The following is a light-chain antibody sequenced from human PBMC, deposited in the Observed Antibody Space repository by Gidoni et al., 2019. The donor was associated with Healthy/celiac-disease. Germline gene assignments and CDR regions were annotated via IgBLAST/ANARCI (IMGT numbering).Light chain of an antibody. Sequence: DIQMTQSTSSLSASVGDRVTITCQASQDISNYLNWYQQKPGKAPKLLIYDAANLETGVPSRFSGSGSGTDFTFTISSLQPEDIATDYCQQYENRPPQLTFGGGTKVDIK. V-gene: IGKV1-33*01. CDR1: QDISNY. J-gene: IGKJ4*02. CDR3: QQYENRPPQLT. CDR2: DAA.